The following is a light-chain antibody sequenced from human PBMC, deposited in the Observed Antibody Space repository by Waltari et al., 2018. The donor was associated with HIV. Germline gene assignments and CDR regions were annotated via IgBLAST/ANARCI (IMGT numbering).Light chain of an antibody. J-gene: IGLJ1*01. CDR2: EDT. CDR3: ASFSSTSTYV. Sequence: QSALTQPASVSASPGQSITISCPGSSDDVGGYTYVSWYQQFPGKAPKLLISEDTDRPSGISLRFSGSKSANTASLTISGLRPEDEADYFCASFSSTSTYVFGTGTKVTVL. V-gene: IGLV2-14*01. CDR1: SDDVGGYTY.